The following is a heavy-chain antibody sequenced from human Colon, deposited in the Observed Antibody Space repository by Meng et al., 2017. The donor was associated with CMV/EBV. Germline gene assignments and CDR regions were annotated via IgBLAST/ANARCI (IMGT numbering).Heavy chain of an antibody. D-gene: IGHD3/OR15-3a*01. J-gene: IGHJ3*02. CDR1: GFTFTSYW. CDR2: IKQDGSEE. CDR3: AKEGDGLVSDAFDI. Sequence: GESLKISCAVSGFTFTSYWMTWVRQSPGKGLEWVANIKQDGSEEYYVDSVKGRFTISRDNAKNSVYLQMNSLRAEDTAVYYCAKEGDGLVSDAFDIWGHGTMVTVSS. V-gene: IGHV3-7*01.